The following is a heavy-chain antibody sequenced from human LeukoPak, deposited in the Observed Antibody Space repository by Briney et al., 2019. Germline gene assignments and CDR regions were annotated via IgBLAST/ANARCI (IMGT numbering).Heavy chain of an antibody. CDR1: GFTFSHYS. Sequence: GGSLRLSCAASGFTFSHYSMNWVRQAPGKGLEWVSSITGSSSFIHYADSVKGRFTISRDNAKNSLYLQMNSLRADDTALYYCARTACYDGDHVNWFDPWGQGTLVTVSS. J-gene: IGHJ5*02. CDR2: ITGSSSFI. CDR3: ARTACYDGDHVNWFDP. D-gene: IGHD2/OR15-2a*01. V-gene: IGHV3-21*01.